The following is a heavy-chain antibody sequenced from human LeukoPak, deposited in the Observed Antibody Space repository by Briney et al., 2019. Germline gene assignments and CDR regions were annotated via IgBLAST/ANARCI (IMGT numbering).Heavy chain of an antibody. CDR3: ARAPSWPMVRGVIGMDV. CDR1: GFTFSSYW. CDR2: MKQDGSEK. V-gene: IGHV3-7*01. Sequence: GGSLRLSCAASGFTFSSYWMSWVRQAPGKGLEWVANMKQDGSEKYYVDSVKGRFTISRDNAKNSLYLQMNSLRAEDTAVYYCARAPSWPMVRGVIGMDVWGQGTTVTVSS. D-gene: IGHD3-10*01. J-gene: IGHJ6*02.